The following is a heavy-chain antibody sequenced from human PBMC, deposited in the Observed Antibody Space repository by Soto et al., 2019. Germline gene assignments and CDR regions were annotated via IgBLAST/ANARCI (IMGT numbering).Heavy chain of an antibody. Sequence: PSETLSLTCAVSGYSISTGFNWGWIRQPPGKGLEWIGSIYHSGSTYYNLSLKSRVTISADTSKNQFSLQLNSVTPEDTAVYYCARVFSSSWGEYNWFDPWGQGTLVTVSS. CDR3: ARVFSSSWGEYNWFDP. D-gene: IGHD6-13*01. CDR2: IYHSGST. J-gene: IGHJ5*02. V-gene: IGHV4-38-2*01. CDR1: GYSISTGFN.